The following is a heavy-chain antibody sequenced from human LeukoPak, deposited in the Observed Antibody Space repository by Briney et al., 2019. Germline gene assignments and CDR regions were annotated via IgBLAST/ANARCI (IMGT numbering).Heavy chain of an antibody. V-gene: IGHV3-30*18. CDR1: GFTFSRYG. CDR2: ISYDGSNK. D-gene: IGHD6-19*01. J-gene: IGHJ6*02. CDR3: AKPSSRGPYYYYGMDF. Sequence: GGSLRLSCAASGFTFSRYGMHWVRQAPGKGLEWVAVISYDGSNKYYADSVKGRFTISRDNSKNTLYLRMNSLRPEDTAVYYCAKPSSRGPYYYYGMDFWGQGTTVTVSS.